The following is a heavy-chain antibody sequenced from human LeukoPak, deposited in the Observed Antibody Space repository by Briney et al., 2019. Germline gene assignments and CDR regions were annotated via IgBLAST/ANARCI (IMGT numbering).Heavy chain of an antibody. CDR1: GFTFSNYA. V-gene: IGHV3-23*01. J-gene: IGHJ4*02. D-gene: IGHD3-22*01. CDR2: ISYSGGIT. CDR3: AKGTMDGGQYYYDTS. Sequence: GGSLRLSCAGSGFTFSNYATSWVRQAPGKGLEWVSAISYSGGITYYADSVKGRFTISRDNSKNTLYLQMNSLRAEDTAVYYCAKGTMDGGQYYYDTSGGQGTLVTVST.